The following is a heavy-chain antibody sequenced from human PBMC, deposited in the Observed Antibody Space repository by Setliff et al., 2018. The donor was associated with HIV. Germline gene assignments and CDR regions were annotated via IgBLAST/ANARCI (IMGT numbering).Heavy chain of an antibody. D-gene: IGHD3-10*01. Sequence: PSETLSLTCTVSGGSISSSSFFWGWIRQPPGKGLEWIGSIYYSGNTYYNPSLKSRVTISVDTSKNQFYLRLTSVIAADTAVYYCARDPKLSYYYGSGTFFPLGPGTLVTVSS. V-gene: IGHV4-39*07. CDR1: GGSISSSSFF. J-gene: IGHJ5*02. CDR3: ARDPKLSYYYGSGTFFP. CDR2: IYYSGNT.